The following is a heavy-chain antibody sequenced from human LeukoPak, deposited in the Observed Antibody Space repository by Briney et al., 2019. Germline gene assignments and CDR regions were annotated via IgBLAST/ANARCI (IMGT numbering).Heavy chain of an antibody. CDR3: AINDGSGSYYKSDY. CDR1: GRSFSGFY. D-gene: IGHD3-10*01. Sequence: PSETLSLTCGVYGRSFSGFYWIWIRQPPGKGLEWIGEIDQSGGTNYNPSLKSRVTITIDTSKNQFSLKVNSVTAADTAVYYCAINDGSGSYYKSDYWGQGTLVTVSS. CDR2: IDQSGGT. V-gene: IGHV4-34*01. J-gene: IGHJ4*02.